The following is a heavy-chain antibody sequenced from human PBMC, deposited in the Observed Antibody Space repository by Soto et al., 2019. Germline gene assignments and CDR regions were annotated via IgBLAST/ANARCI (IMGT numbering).Heavy chain of an antibody. V-gene: IGHV3-30-3*01. CDR2: ISYDGSNK. D-gene: IGHD4-17*01. Sequence: PGGSLRLSCAASGFTFSSYAMHWVRQAPGKGLEWVAVISYDGSNKYYADSVKGRFTISRDNSKTTLYLQMNSLRAEDKAGYYCARDLNDYCDSDCDYLRNRSLGTVS. J-gene: IGHJ4*01. CDR1: GFTFSSYA. CDR3: ARDLNDYCDSDCDY.